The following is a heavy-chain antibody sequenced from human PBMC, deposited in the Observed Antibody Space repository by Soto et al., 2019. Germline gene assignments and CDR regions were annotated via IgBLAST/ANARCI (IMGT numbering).Heavy chain of an antibody. D-gene: IGHD3-10*01. J-gene: IGHJ6*02. Sequence: EVQLVESGGGLVQPGGSLRLSCAASGFTFSSYEMNWVRQAPGKGLEGVSYISSSGSTIYYADSVKGRFTISRDNAKNSLYLQMNSLRAEDTAVYYCARSMVRGVITQTFYYYYGMDVWGQGTTVTVSS. V-gene: IGHV3-48*03. CDR3: ARSMVRGVITQTFYYYYGMDV. CDR2: ISSSGSTI. CDR1: GFTFSSYE.